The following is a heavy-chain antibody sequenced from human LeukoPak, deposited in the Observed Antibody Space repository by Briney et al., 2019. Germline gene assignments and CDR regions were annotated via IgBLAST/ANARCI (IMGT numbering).Heavy chain of an antibody. J-gene: IGHJ4*02. V-gene: IGHV1-2*02. D-gene: IGHD5-18*01. Sequence: ASVKVSCKASGYAFTGYYIHWVRQAPGQGLEWMGWINPNSGGTNYAQKFQGRVTMTRDTSISTAYMELSRLRSDDTAVYYCAREVDTAMGSPLFDYWGQGTLVTVSS. CDR3: AREVDTAMGSPLFDY. CDR2: INPNSGGT. CDR1: GYAFTGYY.